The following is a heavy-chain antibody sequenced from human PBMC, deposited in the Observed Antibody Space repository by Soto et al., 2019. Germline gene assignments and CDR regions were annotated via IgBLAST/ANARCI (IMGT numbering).Heavy chain of an antibody. CDR1: GYTFSSYA. J-gene: IGHJ4*02. CDR2: INACNGNT. D-gene: IGHD1-26*01. CDR3: ARVGPPIDY. Sequence: QVQLVQSGAEEKKPGASVKVSCKASGYTFSSYAMNWVRQAPGQRLEWMGWINACNGNTKYSQKFQGRVTITRDTSASTAYMELSSLRSEDTAVYSCARVGPPIDYWGQGTLVTVSS. V-gene: IGHV1-3*05.